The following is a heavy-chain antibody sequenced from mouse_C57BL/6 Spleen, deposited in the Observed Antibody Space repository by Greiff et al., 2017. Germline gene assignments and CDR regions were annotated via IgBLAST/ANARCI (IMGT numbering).Heavy chain of an antibody. CDR2: IYPGSGST. CDR1: GYTFTSYW. D-gene: IGHD2-12*01. Sequence: QVQLQQSGAELVKPGASVKMSCKASGYTFTSYWITWVKQRPGQGLEWIGDIYPGSGSTNYNEKFKSKATLTVDTSSSTAYMQLSSLTSEDSAVYYCARLRFTSYYFDDWGQGTTLTVSS. V-gene: IGHV1-55*01. CDR3: ARLRFTSYYFDD. J-gene: IGHJ2*01.